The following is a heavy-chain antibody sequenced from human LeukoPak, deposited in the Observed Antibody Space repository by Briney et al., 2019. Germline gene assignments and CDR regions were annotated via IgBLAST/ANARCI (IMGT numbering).Heavy chain of an antibody. CDR1: GFSFSSYA. V-gene: IGHV3-23*01. J-gene: IGHJ4*02. Sequence: GGSLRLSCAASGFSFSSYAMNWIRQAPGKGLEWVSSIDYSGGSSYYADSVKGRFTISRDNSKNTLYLQMNSLRAEDTAVYYCAKDEGAYDSSGYYQSAVDYWGQGTLVTVSS. D-gene: IGHD3-22*01. CDR2: IDYSGGSS. CDR3: AKDEGAYDSSGYYQSAVDY.